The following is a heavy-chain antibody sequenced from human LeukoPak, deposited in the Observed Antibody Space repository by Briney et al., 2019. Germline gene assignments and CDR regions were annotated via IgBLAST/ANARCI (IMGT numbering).Heavy chain of an antibody. D-gene: IGHD3-16*01. CDR1: GFTFSSYS. J-gene: IGHJ4*02. CDR3: ARTALFGGRLTTPGLDY. CDR2: ISSGSSTI. V-gene: IGHV3-48*01. Sequence: GGSLRLSCAASGFTFSSYSMNWVRQAPGKGLEWVSYISSGSSTIYYADSVKGRFTISRDNAKNSLYLQMNSLRAEDTAVYYCARTALFGGRLTTPGLDYWGQGTLVTVSS.